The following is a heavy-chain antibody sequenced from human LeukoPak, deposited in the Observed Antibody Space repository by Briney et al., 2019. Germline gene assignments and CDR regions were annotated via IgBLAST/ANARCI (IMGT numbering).Heavy chain of an antibody. CDR3: AAGNYYDSSGYYPYAFDI. CDR2: IVVGSGNT. D-gene: IGHD3-22*01. CDR1: GFIFSRSA. V-gene: IGHV1-58*01. J-gene: IGHJ3*02. Sequence: SGKVSCKASGFIFSRSAVQWVRQARGQRLEWIGWIVVGSGNTNYAQKFQERVTMTRDMSTGTAYMELSSLRSEDTAVYYCAAGNYYDSSGYYPYAFDIWGQGTMVTVSS.